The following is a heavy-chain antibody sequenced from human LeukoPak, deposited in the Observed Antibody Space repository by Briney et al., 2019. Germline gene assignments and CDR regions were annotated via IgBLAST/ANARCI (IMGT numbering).Heavy chain of an antibody. CDR2: ISHSGST. V-gene: IGHV4-38-2*02. J-gene: IGHJ3*02. CDR3: ARESPRSYGLTGFAFDI. D-gene: IGHD3-16*01. Sequence: SETLSLTCTVSGGSISSYYWSWIRQPPGKGLEWIGSISHSGSTYYNPSLKSRVSTSLDTPKNQFALKVRSVTAADTAVYYCARESPRSYGLTGFAFDIWGQGTMVTVSS. CDR1: GGSISSYY.